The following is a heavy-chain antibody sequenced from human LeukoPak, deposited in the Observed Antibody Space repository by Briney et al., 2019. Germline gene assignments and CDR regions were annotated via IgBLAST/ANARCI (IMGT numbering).Heavy chain of an antibody. Sequence: SETLSLTCAVYGGSFSGYYWSWIRQPPGKGLEWIGEINHSGSTNYNPSLKSRVTISVDTSKNQFSLKLTSVTAADTALYFCARDSMRIQTGTTPWGQGTLVTVSS. CDR1: GGSFSGYY. J-gene: IGHJ5*02. CDR3: ARDSMRIQTGTTP. CDR2: INHSGST. D-gene: IGHD1-1*01. V-gene: IGHV4-34*01.